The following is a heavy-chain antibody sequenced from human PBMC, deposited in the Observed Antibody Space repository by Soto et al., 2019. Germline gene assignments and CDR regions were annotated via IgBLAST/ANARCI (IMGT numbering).Heavy chain of an antibody. Sequence: QVHLEQSGPEVQKPGASVKVACRASGNTFMTHGISRVRQAPGQGLEWMGWISPYNDNTNYAQKFQGRVSMTTDLSTSTAYMELRSLRSDDTAVYYCATLRTSGYHTHYFFGMDVWGQGTTVAVSS. V-gene: IGHV1-18*04. CDR1: GNTFMTHG. J-gene: IGHJ6*02. CDR2: ISPYNDNT. CDR3: ATLRTSGYHTHYFFGMDV. D-gene: IGHD3-22*01.